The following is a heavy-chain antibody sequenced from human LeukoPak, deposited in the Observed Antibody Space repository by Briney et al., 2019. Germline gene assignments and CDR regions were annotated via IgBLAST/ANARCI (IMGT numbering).Heavy chain of an antibody. J-gene: IGHJ6*02. V-gene: IGHV3-30*18. Sequence: GRSLRLSCAASGFTFSSYGMHWVRQAPGKGLECVAVISYDGSNKYYADSVKGRFTISRDKSKNTLDLQTNSLRAEDTAVCYCAKGRSITPYGMDVWGQGTTVTVSS. CDR1: GFTFSSYG. CDR2: ISYDGSNK. CDR3: AKGRSITPYGMDV. D-gene: IGHD2-2*01.